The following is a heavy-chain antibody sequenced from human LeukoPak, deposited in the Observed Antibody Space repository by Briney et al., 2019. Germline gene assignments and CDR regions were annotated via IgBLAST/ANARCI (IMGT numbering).Heavy chain of an antibody. D-gene: IGHD3-22*01. Sequence: SVKVSCKASGGTFSSYAISWERQAPGQGLEWMGRIIPIFGTANYAQKFQGGVTITTDESTSTAYMELSSLRSEDTAVYYCARDWGYYDSSGYILFDYWGQGTLVTVSS. CDR1: GGTFSSYA. J-gene: IGHJ4*02. V-gene: IGHV1-69*05. CDR3: ARDWGYYDSSGYILFDY. CDR2: IIPIFGTA.